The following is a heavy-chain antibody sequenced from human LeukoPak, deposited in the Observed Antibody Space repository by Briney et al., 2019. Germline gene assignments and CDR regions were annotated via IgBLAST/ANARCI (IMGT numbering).Heavy chain of an antibody. D-gene: IGHD6-25*01. J-gene: IGHJ4*02. CDR2: ISVYNGNT. CDR1: GYTLTSYG. Sequence: ASVKVSCKASGYTLTSYGISWVRQAPGQGLEWMGWISVYNGNTNYAQKFRDRVTMTTDTSTSTAYMELRSLRSDDTAVYYCARDRPGIAAAGLFDYWGQGTLVTVSS. CDR3: ARDRPGIAAAGLFDY. V-gene: IGHV1-18*01.